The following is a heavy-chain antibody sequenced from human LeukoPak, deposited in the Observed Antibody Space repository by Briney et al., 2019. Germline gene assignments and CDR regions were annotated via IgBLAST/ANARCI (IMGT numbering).Heavy chain of an antibody. V-gene: IGHV4-34*01. CDR2: INHSGST. J-gene: IGHJ6*02. Sequence: RPSETLSLTRAVYGGSFSGYYWSWIRQPPGKGLEWIGEINHSGSTNYNPSLKSRVTISVDTSKNQFSLKLSSVTAADTAVYYCARARVRCSSTSCYAYYYYGMDVWGQGTTVTVSS. D-gene: IGHD2-2*01. CDR1: GGSFSGYY. CDR3: ARARVRCSSTSCYAYYYYGMDV.